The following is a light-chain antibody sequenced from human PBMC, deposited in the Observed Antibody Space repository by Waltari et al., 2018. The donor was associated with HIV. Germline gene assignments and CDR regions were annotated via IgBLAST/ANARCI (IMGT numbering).Light chain of an antibody. Sequence: DIQMTQSPSSLSASVGDRVTITCRASQSISSYLNLYQQKPGKAPNLLIYAASSLQSGVPSRFSGSGSGTDFTLSISSLQPEDFATYYCQQSYSSPYTFGQGTKLEIK. CDR2: AAS. CDR1: QSISSY. J-gene: IGKJ2*01. CDR3: QQSYSSPYT. V-gene: IGKV1-39*01.